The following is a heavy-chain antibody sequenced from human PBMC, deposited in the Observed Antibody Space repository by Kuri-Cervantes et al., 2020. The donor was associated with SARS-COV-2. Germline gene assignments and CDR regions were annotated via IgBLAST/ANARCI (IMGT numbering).Heavy chain of an antibody. CDR3: TTDLXNPTYPRYXXXYYGMDV. CDR2: IKSKTDGGTT. J-gene: IGHJ6*02. CDR1: GFTFSNAW. V-gene: IGHV3-15*01. D-gene: IGHD2-15*01. Sequence: GGSLRLSCAASGFTFSNAWMSWVRQAPGKGLEWVGRIKSKTDGGTTDYAAPVKGRFTISRDDSKNTLYLQMNSLKTEDTAVYYCTTDLXNPTYPRYXXXYYGMDVWGQGTTVTVSS.